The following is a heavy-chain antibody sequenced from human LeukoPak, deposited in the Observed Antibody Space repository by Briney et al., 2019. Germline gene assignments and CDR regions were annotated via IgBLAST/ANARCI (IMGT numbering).Heavy chain of an antibody. CDR2: IYHSGST. CDR3: ARAGDIVVVVAATPCPCDAFDI. CDR1: GYSISSGYY. D-gene: IGHD2-15*01. V-gene: IGHV4-38-2*01. J-gene: IGHJ3*02. Sequence: SETLSLTCAVSGYSISSGYYWGWIRQPPGKGLEWIGSIYHSGSTYYNPSLESRVTISVDTSKNQFSLKLSSVTAADTAVYYCARAGDIVVVVAATPCPCDAFDIWGQATMVTVSS.